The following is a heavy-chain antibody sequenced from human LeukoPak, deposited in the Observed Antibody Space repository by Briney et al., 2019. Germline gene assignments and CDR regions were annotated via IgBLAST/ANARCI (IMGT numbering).Heavy chain of an antibody. CDR3: ARGPGGCSGGSCYHDY. CDR2: INPNSGGT. D-gene: IGHD2-15*01. V-gene: IGHV1-2*02. Sequence: EASVKVSCKASGYTFTGYYMHWVRQAPGQGLEWMGWINPNSGGTNYAQNLQGRVTMTTDTSTSTAYMELRSLGSDDTAVYYCARGPGGCSGGSCYHDYWGQGNVVIVSS. J-gene: IGHJ4*02. CDR1: GYTFTGYY.